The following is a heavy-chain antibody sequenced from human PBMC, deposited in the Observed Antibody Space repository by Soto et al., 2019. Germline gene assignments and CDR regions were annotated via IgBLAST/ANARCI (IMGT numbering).Heavy chain of an antibody. CDR2: IYYSGSN. CDR3: AIGVRRPSSWYSDY. Sequence: TLSLTCTVSGASVSSGNYYCRWIRQPPGNGLDWIGYIYYSGSNNYNPSLKSRLIISVATSRNQFSLKLSSVPAADTAVYYCAIGVRRPSSWYSDYWGQGTLVSVAS. J-gene: IGHJ4*02. D-gene: IGHD6-13*01. CDR1: GASVSSGNYY. V-gene: IGHV4-61*01.